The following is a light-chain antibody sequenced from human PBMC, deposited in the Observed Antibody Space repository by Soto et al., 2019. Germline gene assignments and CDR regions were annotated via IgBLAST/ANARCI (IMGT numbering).Light chain of an antibody. CDR3: QQRSNWPSLT. J-gene: IGKJ4*01. CDR2: DTS. CDR1: QTVSNK. V-gene: IGKV3-11*01. Sequence: EIVMTQSPATLSVSPGERATLSCRASQTVSNKLAWYQHKPGQAPRLLIYDTSNRATGIPARFSGSGSETDFTLTISSLEPEDSAVYYCQQRSNWPSLTFGGGTKVDNK.